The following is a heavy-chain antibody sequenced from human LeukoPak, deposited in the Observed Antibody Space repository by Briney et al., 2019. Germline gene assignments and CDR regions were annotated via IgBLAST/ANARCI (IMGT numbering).Heavy chain of an antibody. J-gene: IGHJ3*02. V-gene: IGHV3-53*01. CDR1: VFTVSSNY. D-gene: IGHD3-22*01. CDR2: IYSGGST. CDR3: ARVRGYDSSGYGACDI. Sequence: GGSLRLSCAASVFTVSSNYMSWVRQAPGKGLEWVSVIYSGGSTYYADSVKGRCTISRDNSKNTLYLQMNSQRAEDTAVYYCARVRGYDSSGYGACDIWGQGTMVTVSS.